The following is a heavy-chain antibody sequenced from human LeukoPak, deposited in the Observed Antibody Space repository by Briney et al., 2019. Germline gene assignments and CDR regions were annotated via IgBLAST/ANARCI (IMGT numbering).Heavy chain of an antibody. Sequence: GESLKISCKGSGYTVTTYWIAWVRQMPGEGQEWMGIIYPGDSETRYSPSFQGQVTISADKSITTAYLQWGRLKASDTAMYYCTRSPRDGYHDAFDIWGQGTMVTVFS. J-gene: IGHJ3*02. CDR2: IYPGDSET. CDR1: GYTVTTYW. CDR3: TRSPRDGYHDAFDI. V-gene: IGHV5-51*01. D-gene: IGHD5-24*01.